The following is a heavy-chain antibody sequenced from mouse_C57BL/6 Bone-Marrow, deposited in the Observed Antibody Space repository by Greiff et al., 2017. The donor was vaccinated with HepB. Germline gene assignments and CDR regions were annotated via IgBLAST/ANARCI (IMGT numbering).Heavy chain of an antibody. V-gene: IGHV3-6*01. CDR2: ISYDGSN. CDR3: ARALYYDYDCYFDY. J-gene: IGHJ2*01. D-gene: IGHD2-4*01. Sequence: EVKLLESGPGLVKPSQSLSLTCSVTGYSITSGYYWNWIRQFPGNKLEWMGYISYDGSNNYNPSLKNRISITRDTSKNQFFLKLNSVTTEDTATYYCARALYYDYDCYFDYWGQGTTLTVSS. CDR1: GYSITSGYY.